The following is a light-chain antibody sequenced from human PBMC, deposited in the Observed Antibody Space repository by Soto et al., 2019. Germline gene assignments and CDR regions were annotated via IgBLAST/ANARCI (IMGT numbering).Light chain of an antibody. CDR3: QEYDGAPIT. Sequence: EIVMTQSPATLSVSRGERATLSCRANQAISSNLAWYQQKPGQAPRLLIYGASTRATGIPARFSGSGSGTEFTLTIARLEPEDFAVYYCQEYDGAPITFGLGTRLEIK. CDR1: QAISSN. V-gene: IGKV3-15*01. J-gene: IGKJ5*01. CDR2: GAS.